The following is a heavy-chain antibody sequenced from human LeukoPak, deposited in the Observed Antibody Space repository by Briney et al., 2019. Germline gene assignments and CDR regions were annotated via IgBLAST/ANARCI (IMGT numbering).Heavy chain of an antibody. CDR1: GGSFSGYY. J-gene: IGHJ5*02. Sequence: SEALSLTCAVYGGSFSGYYWSWIRQPPGKRLEWIGEIDHSGSTQYNPSLKSRVTISLDTSKKQFSLKLTSLTAADTAFYYCARYGMAAEGIWWFDPWGQGTLVTVSS. CDR3: ARYGMAAEGIWWFDP. D-gene: IGHD6-13*01. V-gene: IGHV4-34*01. CDR2: IDHSGST.